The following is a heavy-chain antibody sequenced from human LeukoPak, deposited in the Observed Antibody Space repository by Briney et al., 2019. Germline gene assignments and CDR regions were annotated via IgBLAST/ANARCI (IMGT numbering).Heavy chain of an antibody. D-gene: IGHD2-2*01. V-gene: IGHV3-23*01. J-gene: IGHJ4*02. CDR1: GFTFSTYA. CDR2: ISGGTT. CDR3: AKEFCSITTCYGCFDY. Sequence: GGSLRLSCAASGFTFSTYALSWVRQAPGKGLEWVSAISGGTTYYADSVEGRFTISRDNAKNTLYLQMNSLRAEDTALYYCAKEFCSITTCYGCFDYWGQGTLVTVSS.